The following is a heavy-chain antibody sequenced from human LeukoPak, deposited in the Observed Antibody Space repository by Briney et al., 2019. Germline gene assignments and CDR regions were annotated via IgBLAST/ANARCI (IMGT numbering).Heavy chain of an antibody. J-gene: IGHJ5*02. D-gene: IGHD6-13*01. CDR2: KWYDGSDE. Sequence: PGGSLRLSCAASGFTFSVFGMHWVRQAPGKGLEGVAVKWYDGSDEYYADSVKGRFTISRDNSKNTLYLQMNSLRAEDTAVYYCARPRGAAAGTFGFDPWGQGTLVTVSS. V-gene: IGHV3-33*01. CDR1: GFTFSVFG. CDR3: ARPRGAAAGTFGFDP.